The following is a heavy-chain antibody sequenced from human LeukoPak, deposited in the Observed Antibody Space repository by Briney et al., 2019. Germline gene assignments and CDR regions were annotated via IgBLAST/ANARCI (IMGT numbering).Heavy chain of an antibody. CDR3: ARARGYSYGCDY. Sequence: GGSLRLSCAASGFIVSSNYMSWVRQAPGKGLEWVSVIYSGGSTHYADSVKGRFTISRDNSKNTLYLQMNSLRVEDTAVYYCARARGYSYGCDYWGQGTLVTVSS. J-gene: IGHJ4*02. V-gene: IGHV3-53*01. CDR2: IYSGGST. D-gene: IGHD5-18*01. CDR1: GFIVSSNY.